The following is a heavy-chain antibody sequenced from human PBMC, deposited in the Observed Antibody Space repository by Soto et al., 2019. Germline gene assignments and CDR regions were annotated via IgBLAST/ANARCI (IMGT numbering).Heavy chain of an antibody. V-gene: IGHV3-23*01. J-gene: IGHJ6*02. CDR2: ISGSGGST. Sequence: LRLSCAASGFTFSSYAMSWVRQAPGKGLEWVSAISGSGGSTYYADSVKGRFTISRDNSKNTLYPQMNSLRAEDTAVYYCAKDLGIVAYYYYGMDVWGQGTTVTVSS. D-gene: IGHD5-12*01. CDR1: GFTFSSYA. CDR3: AKDLGIVAYYYYGMDV.